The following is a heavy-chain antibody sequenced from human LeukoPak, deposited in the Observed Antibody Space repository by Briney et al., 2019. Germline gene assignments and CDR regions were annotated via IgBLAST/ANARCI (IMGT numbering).Heavy chain of an antibody. Sequence: KPSETLSLTCTVSGGSISSGSYYWSWIRQPAGKGLEWIGRIYTSGSTNYNPSLKSRATISVDTSKNQFCLKLSSVTAADTAVYYCARGYCSSTSCSRNWFDPWGQGTLVTVSS. V-gene: IGHV4-61*02. D-gene: IGHD2-2*01. CDR1: GGSISSGSYY. CDR3: ARGYCSSTSCSRNWFDP. J-gene: IGHJ5*02. CDR2: IYTSGST.